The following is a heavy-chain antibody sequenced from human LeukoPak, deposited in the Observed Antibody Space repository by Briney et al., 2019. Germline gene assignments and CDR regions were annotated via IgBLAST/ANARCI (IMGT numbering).Heavy chain of an antibody. J-gene: IGHJ5*02. CDR2: MNPNSGNT. V-gene: IGHV1-8*01. CDR3: ARGKKKVTIFGVVIGLEWFDP. Sequence: EASVKVSCKASGYTFTSYDINWVRQATGQGLEWMGWMNPNSGNTGYAQKFQGRVTMTRNTSISTAYMELSSLRSEDTAVYYCARGKKKVTIFGVVIGLEWFDPWGQGTLVTVSS. D-gene: IGHD3-3*01. CDR1: GYTFTSYD.